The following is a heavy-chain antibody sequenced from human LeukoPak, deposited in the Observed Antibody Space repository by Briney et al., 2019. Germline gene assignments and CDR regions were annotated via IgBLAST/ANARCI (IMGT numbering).Heavy chain of an antibody. CDR3: AQKTPGTHPFDY. J-gene: IGHJ4*02. D-gene: IGHD6-13*01. CDR2: CGTSGDT. Sequence: GGSLRLSCAASGFTFSSYAMNWVRQAPGKGLEWVSACGTSGDTYYADSVRGRFTISRDNAKNTAYLQMSSLRAEDTAVYYCAQKTPGTHPFDYWGQGTLVTVSS. CDR1: GFTFSSYA. V-gene: IGHV3-23*01.